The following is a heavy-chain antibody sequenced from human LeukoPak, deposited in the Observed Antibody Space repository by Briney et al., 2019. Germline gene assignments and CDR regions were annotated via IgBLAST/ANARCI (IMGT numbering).Heavy chain of an antibody. J-gene: IGHJ4*02. CDR1: GYTFTSYD. CDR2: MNPNSGNT. Sequence: ASVKVSCKASGYTFTSYDINWVRQATGQGLKWMGWMNPNSGNTGYAQKFQGRVTMTRNTSISTAYMELSRLRSEDTAVYYCARDTYYYDSSGYYFFDYWGQGTLVTVSS. D-gene: IGHD3-22*01. V-gene: IGHV1-8*01. CDR3: ARDTYYYDSSGYYFFDY.